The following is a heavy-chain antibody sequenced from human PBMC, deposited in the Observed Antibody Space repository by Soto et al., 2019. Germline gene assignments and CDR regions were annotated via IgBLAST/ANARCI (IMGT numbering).Heavy chain of an antibody. D-gene: IGHD3-10*01. J-gene: IGHJ4*02. V-gene: IGHV3-23*01. CDR3: AKATRRRDYYGSGSYYNGFDY. CDR2: ISGSGGST. Sequence: EVQLLESGGGLVQPGGSLRLSCAASGFTFSSYAMSWVRQAPGKGLEWVSAISGSGGSTYYADSVKGRFTISRDNSKNTLYLQMNSLRAEDTAVYYCAKATRRRDYYGSGSYYNGFDYWGQGTLVTVSS. CDR1: GFTFSSYA.